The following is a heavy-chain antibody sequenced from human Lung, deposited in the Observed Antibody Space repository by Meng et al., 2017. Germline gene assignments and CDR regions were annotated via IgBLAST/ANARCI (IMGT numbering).Heavy chain of an antibody. CDR1: GGSISSSNC. D-gene: IGHD2-2*01. V-gene: IGHV4-4*02. CDR2: IYHSGGT. Sequence: QELGPALVSPSGTIAVHFGCVGGSISSSNCWSWRRPPPGKGLEWIGEIYHSGGTKYNPSLKSRVTISVDKSKNQFSLKLSSVTAADTAVYYCARGLGEAVVPRTMFDYWGQGTLVTVSS. J-gene: IGHJ4*02. CDR3: ARGLGEAVVPRTMFDY.